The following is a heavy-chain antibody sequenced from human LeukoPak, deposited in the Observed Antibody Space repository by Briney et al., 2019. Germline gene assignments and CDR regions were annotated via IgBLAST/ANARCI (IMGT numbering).Heavy chain of an antibody. CDR1: GYTFTSYY. CDR2: INPSGGST. Sequence: ASVRVSCKASGYTFTSYYMHWVRQALGQGLEWMGIINPSGGSTSYAQKFQGRVTMTRDMSTSTVYMELSSLRSEDTAVYYCARDRSSSSVGPAYYFDYWGQGTLVTVSS. J-gene: IGHJ4*02. CDR3: ARDRSSSSVGPAYYFDY. V-gene: IGHV1-46*01. D-gene: IGHD6-6*01.